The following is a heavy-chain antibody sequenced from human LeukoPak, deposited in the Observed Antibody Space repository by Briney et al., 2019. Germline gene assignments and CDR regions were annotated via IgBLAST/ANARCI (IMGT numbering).Heavy chain of an antibody. CDR3: AQEPPVHCSSTSCYTGN. D-gene: IGHD2-2*02. CDR2: ISGSGGST. J-gene: IGHJ4*02. CDR1: GFTFSSYA. V-gene: IGHV3-23*01. Sequence: GGSLRLSCAASGFTFSSYAMSWVRQAPGKGLEWVSAISGSGGSTYYADSVKGRFTISRDNSKNTLYLQMNSLRAADTAVYYCAQEPPVHCSSTSCYTGNWGQGTLVTVSS.